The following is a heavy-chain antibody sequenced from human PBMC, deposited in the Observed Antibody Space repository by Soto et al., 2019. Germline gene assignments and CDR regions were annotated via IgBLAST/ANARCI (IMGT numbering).Heavy chain of an antibody. D-gene: IGHD3-3*01. V-gene: IGHV3-7*01. CDR2: INQDGSEK. CDR1: GFTFSSFW. CDR3: ARDFGVQELDY. J-gene: IGHJ4*02. Sequence: XESLRLSCAASGFTFSSFWITWVRQAPGKGLEWVANINQDGSEKHYVDSVKGRFTLSRDNAENSVYLQMNSLRADDTAVYYCARDFGVQELDYWGQGTLVTVSS.